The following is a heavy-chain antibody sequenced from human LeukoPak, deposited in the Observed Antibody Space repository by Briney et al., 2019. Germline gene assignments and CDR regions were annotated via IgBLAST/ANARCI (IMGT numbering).Heavy chain of an antibody. CDR2: ISWNSGHK. CDR1: GFTFDDYA. J-gene: IGHJ2*01. Sequence: GGSLRLSCAASGFTFDDYAMHWVRQAPGKGLEWVSGISWNSGHKGYADSVKGRFTTSRGNAKNSLYLRMNSLRAEDTALYYCAKDRRPTVSGGYFDLWGRGTLVIVSS. CDR3: AKDRRPTVSGGYFDL. V-gene: IGHV3-9*01. D-gene: IGHD3-10*01.